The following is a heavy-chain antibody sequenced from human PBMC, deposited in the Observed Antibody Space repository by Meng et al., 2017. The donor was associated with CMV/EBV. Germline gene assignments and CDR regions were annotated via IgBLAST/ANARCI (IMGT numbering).Heavy chain of an antibody. CDR3: ARRADSSGYFDY. Sequence: SGPPLVKPTQTLILTCTFSGFSLSTSGMRVSWIRQPPGKALEWLARIDWDDDKFYSTSLKTRLTISKDTSKNQVVLTMTNMDPVDTATYYCARRADSSGYFDYWGQGTLVTVSS. J-gene: IGHJ4*02. D-gene: IGHD3-22*01. CDR2: IDWDDDK. V-gene: IGHV2-70D*14. CDR1: GFSLSTSGMR.